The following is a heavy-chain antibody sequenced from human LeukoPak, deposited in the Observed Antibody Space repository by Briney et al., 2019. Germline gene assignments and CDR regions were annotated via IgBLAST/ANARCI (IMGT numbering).Heavy chain of an antibody. CDR2: IYTSGST. D-gene: IGHD2-15*01. Sequence: SQTLSLTCTVSGDSISSGDYYWSWIRQPAGKGLEWIGRIYTSGSTNYNPSLKSRVTISVDTSKNQFSLKLSSVTAADTAVHYCARGYCSGGSCYSYYYYNYMDVWGKGTTVTVSS. V-gene: IGHV4-61*02. CDR3: ARGYCSGGSCYSYYYYNYMDV. CDR1: GDSISSGDYY. J-gene: IGHJ6*03.